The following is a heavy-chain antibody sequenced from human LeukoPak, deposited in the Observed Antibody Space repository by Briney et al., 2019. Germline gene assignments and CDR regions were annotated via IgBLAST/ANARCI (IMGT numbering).Heavy chain of an antibody. V-gene: IGHV4-59*01. J-gene: IGHJ6*02. CDR3: ARLARTYCSSTSCYYRNYYYGMDV. Sequence: SETLSLTCTVSGGFISSYYWSWIRQPPGKGLEWVGYIYYSGSTNYNPSLKSRVTISVDTSKNQFSLKLSSVTAADTAVYYCARLARTYCSSTSCYYRNYYYGMDVWGQGTTVTVSS. CDR1: GGFISSYY. CDR2: IYYSGST. D-gene: IGHD2-2*01.